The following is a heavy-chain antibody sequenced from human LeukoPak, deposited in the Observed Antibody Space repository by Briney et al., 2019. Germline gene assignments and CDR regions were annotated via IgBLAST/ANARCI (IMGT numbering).Heavy chain of an antibody. J-gene: IGHJ5*02. Sequence: GESLEISCKGSGHSFTSYWIGWVRQMPGKGLEWMGIIYPGDSDARYSPSFQGQVTISADKSTSTAYLQWSSLKASDTAIYYCARHVSIAVAYNWLDPWGQGTLVTVSS. CDR2: IYPGDSDA. CDR1: GHSFTSYW. D-gene: IGHD6-19*01. V-gene: IGHV5-51*01. CDR3: ARHVSIAVAYNWLDP.